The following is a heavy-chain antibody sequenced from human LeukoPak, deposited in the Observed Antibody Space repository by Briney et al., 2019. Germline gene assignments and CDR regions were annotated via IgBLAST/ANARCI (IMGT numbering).Heavy chain of an antibody. CDR3: ARDGVSYYDSSGYPENRFDP. CDR2: ISYDGSNK. V-gene: IGHV3-30-3*01. CDR1: GFTFSSYA. J-gene: IGHJ5*02. D-gene: IGHD3-22*01. Sequence: PGGSLRLSCAASGFTFSSYAMHWVRQAPGKGLEWVAVISYDGSNKFYADSVKGRLTISRDNSKNTLYLQMNSLRAEDTAVYYCARDGVSYYDSSGYPENRFDPWGQGTLVTVSS.